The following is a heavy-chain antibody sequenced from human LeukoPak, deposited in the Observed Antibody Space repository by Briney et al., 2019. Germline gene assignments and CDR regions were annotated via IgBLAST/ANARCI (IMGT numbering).Heavy chain of an antibody. CDR2: MNLIGGDT. Sequence: ASVKVSCKTSGHTFNNFDINWVRQAPGQGLEWMGWMNLIGGDTGYAQKFQGRVTMTRDTSISTAYMELSSLKSEDTAVYYCARAGARPLTSYDHFKYYMDVWGRGTTVTVSS. V-gene: IGHV1-8*01. CDR3: ARAGARPLTSYDHFKYYMDV. D-gene: IGHD3-9*01. J-gene: IGHJ6*03. CDR1: GHTFNNFD.